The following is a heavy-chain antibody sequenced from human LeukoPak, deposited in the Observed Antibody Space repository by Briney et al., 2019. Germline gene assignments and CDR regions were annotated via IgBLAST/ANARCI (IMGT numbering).Heavy chain of an antibody. V-gene: IGHV4-31*03. CDR3: ARASDGLYYYYYGMDV. CDR2: IYYSGST. Sequence: PSETLSLTCTVSGGSISSGGYYWNWIRQHPGKGLEWIGYIYYSGSTYYNPSLKRRVTISVDTSNNQFSLKLSSVTAADTAVYYCARASDGLYYYYYGMDVWGQGTTVTVSS. J-gene: IGHJ6*02. D-gene: IGHD2-2*01. CDR1: GGSISSGGYY.